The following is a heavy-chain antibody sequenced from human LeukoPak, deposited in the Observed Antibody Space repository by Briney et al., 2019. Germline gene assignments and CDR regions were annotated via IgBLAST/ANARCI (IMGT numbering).Heavy chain of an antibody. J-gene: IGHJ5*01. V-gene: IGHV3-7*03. D-gene: IGHD3-10*01. Sequence: PGGSLRLSCTASRFTFSNYWMSWVSQAQGKGLEWVANIKYDGSEKYYVDSVKGRLTISRDNAKNSLYLQMNSLRAEDTAVYYCAREPVRKRWFDSWGQGPLVTVSS. CDR1: RFTFSNYW. CDR2: IKYDGSEK. CDR3: AREPVRKRWFDS.